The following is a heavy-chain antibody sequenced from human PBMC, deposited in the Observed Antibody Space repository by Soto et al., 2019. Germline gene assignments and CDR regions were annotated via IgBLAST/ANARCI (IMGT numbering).Heavy chain of an antibody. J-gene: IGHJ6*03. CDR1: GGSISSGGYY. V-gene: IGHV4-31*03. Sequence: SETLSLTCTVSGGSISSGGYYWSWIRQHPGKGLEWIGYIYYSGSTYYNPSLKSRVTISVDTSKNQFSLKLSSVTAADTAVYYCAREFLGGDKSKEDWFVNSYYVEVSGKGTTVTVSS. CDR2: IYYSGST. D-gene: IGHD2-21*02. CDR3: AREFLGGDKSKEDWFVNSYYVEV.